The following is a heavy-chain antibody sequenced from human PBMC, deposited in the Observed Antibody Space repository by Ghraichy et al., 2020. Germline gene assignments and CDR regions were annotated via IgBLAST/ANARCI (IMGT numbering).Heavy chain of an antibody. D-gene: IGHD2-15*01. CDR3: ARTSLHYSSDY. J-gene: IGHJ4*02. CDR2: IYYSGST. CDR1: GGSVSSGTYY. V-gene: IGHV4-61*01. Sequence: GSLRLSCTVSGGSVSSGTYYWSWVRQPPGEGLEWIGDIYYSGSTVYNPSLKSRVTISVDTSKNQFSLKLSSVTAADTAVYYCARTSLHYSSDYWGQGTLVTVSS.